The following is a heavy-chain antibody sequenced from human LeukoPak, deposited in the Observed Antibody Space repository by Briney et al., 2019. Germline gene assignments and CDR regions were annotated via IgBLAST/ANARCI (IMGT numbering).Heavy chain of an antibody. Sequence: ASVKVSCKASGYTFTNYYMQWVRQAPGQGLEWMGWINPNTGGTSFAQKFQGRVTMTRDTSISTAYLELSRLTSDDTAVYYCARNYDGACDYWGQGTLVTVSS. V-gene: IGHV1-2*02. CDR3: ARNYDGACDY. D-gene: IGHD4-23*01. CDR2: INPNTGGT. CDR1: GYTFTNYY. J-gene: IGHJ4*02.